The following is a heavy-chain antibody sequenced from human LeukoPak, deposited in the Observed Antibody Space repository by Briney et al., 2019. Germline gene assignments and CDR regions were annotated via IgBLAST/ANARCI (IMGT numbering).Heavy chain of an antibody. J-gene: IGHJ5*02. CDR2: ISGSGCST. CDR3: AKDSGWAGGAWFDP. D-gene: IGHD3-9*01. V-gene: IGHV3-23*01. CDR1: GFTFSSYA. Sequence: GGSLRLSCAASGFTFSSYAMSGVRQAPGKELDGVAAISGSGCSTYYADSAKGRFTTSRDNSKNTLYLQMNSLRAEDTAVYYCAKDSGWAGGAWFDPWGQGTLVTVSS.